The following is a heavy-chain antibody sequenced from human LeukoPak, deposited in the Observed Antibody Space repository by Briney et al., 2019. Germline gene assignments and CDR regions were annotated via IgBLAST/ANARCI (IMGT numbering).Heavy chain of an antibody. CDR1: AGSISSYY. CDR3: VRGPRGTFDY. J-gene: IGHJ4*02. Sequence: SETLSLTCTVSAGSISSYYWSWIRQPPGKGLEWIGYIYYSGSTNYNPSLKSRVTISVDTSKNQFSLKLSSVTAADTAVYYCVRGPRGTFDYWGQGTLVTVSS. V-gene: IGHV4-59*01. CDR2: IYYSGST.